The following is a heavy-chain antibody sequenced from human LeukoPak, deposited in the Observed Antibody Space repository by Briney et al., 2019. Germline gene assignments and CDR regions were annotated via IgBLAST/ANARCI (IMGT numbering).Heavy chain of an antibody. CDR1: GYTFTGYY. CDR3: ALLGYCSSTSCYSTRYFDY. Sequence: GSVKVSCKASGYTFTGYYMHWVRQAPGQGLEWMGWINPNSGGTNYAQKFQGRVTMTRDTSISTAYMELSRLRSDDTAVYYCALLGYCSSTSCYSTRYFDYWGQGTLVTVSS. D-gene: IGHD2-2*01. CDR2: INPNSGGT. V-gene: IGHV1-2*02. J-gene: IGHJ4*02.